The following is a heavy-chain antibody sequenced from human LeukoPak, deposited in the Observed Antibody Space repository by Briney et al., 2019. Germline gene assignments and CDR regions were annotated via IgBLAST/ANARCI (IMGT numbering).Heavy chain of an antibody. V-gene: IGHV1-69*13. Sequence: ASVKVSCKASGGTFSSYAISWVRQAPGQGLEWMGGIIPIFGTANYAQKFQGRVTITADESTSTAYMELSSLRSEDTAVYYCAREELGAFDIWGQGTMVTVSS. D-gene: IGHD3-10*01. J-gene: IGHJ3*02. CDR2: IIPIFGTA. CDR1: GGTFSSYA. CDR3: AREELGAFDI.